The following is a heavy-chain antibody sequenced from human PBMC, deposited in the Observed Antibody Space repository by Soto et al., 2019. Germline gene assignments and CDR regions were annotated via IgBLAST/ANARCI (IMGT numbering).Heavy chain of an antibody. D-gene: IGHD7-27*01. J-gene: IGHJ3*02. CDR1: GFTFSSYW. V-gene: IGHV3-7*03. CDR3: ARGQDTGVSVGAMWDDAFDI. CDR2: IKQDGSEK. Sequence: GGSLRLSCAASGFTFSSYWMSWVRQAPGKGLEWVANIKQDGSEKYYVDSVKGRFTISRDNAKNSLYLQMNSLRAEDTAVYYCARGQDTGVSVGAMWDDAFDIWGQGTMVTVSS.